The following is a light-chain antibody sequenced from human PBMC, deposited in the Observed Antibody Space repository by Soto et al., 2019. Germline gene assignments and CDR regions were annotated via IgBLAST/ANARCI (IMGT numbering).Light chain of an antibody. CDR1: QNINVW. Sequence: IQMPQSPSTLPASVGDRVSITCRASQNINVWLAWYQQKPGKAPNLLIYKASTLESGVPSRFSGSGSGTEFTLTISTLQPDDFATYYCQQYYSFSPLTFGGGTKVDI. CDR2: KAS. V-gene: IGKV1-5*03. J-gene: IGKJ4*02. CDR3: QQYYSFSPLT.